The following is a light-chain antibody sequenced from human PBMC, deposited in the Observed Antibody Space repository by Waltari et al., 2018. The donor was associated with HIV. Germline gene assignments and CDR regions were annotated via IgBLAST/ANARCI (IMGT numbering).Light chain of an antibody. CDR1: QSVLYSSNNKNY. CDR3: QQYYGSPYT. CDR2: WAS. V-gene: IGKV4-1*01. J-gene: IGKJ2*01. Sequence: DIVMTQSPDSLAVSLGERATINCKSSQSVLYSSNNKNYLAWYPQKPGQPPNLLIFWASTRESGVPDRFSGSGSGTDFTLTISSLQAEDVAVYYCQQYYGSPYTFGQGTKLE.